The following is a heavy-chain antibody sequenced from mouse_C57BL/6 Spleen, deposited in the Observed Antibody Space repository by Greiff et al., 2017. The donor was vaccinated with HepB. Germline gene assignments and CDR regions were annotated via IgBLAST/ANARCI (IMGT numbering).Heavy chain of an antibody. J-gene: IGHJ2*01. CDR1: GYTFTSYW. Sequence: VKLVESGAELVKPGASVKLSCKASGYTFTSYWMHWVKQRPGQGLEWIGMIHPNSGSTNYNEKFKSKATLTVDKSSSTAYMQLSSLTSEDSAVYDCARGPGVVATNFDYWGQGTTLTVSS. V-gene: IGHV1-64*01. CDR2: IHPNSGST. D-gene: IGHD1-1*01. CDR3: ARGPGVVATNFDY.